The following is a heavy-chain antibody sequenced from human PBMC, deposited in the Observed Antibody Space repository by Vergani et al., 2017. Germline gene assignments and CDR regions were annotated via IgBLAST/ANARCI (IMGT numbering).Heavy chain of an antibody. CDR3: ARAKGALYCSGGSCYSYYGMDV. J-gene: IGHJ6*02. CDR2: ICHTEDT. CDR1: GDSISSNNC. V-gene: IGHV4-4*03. Sequence: QVQLQESGPGLVKPPGTLSLTCAVSGDSISSNNCWTWVRQPPGKGLEWIGEICHTEDTKYSPSLKSRVTVSVDESRNLFSLRLNSVTAADTAVYYCARAKGALYCSGGSCYSYYGMDVWGQGTTVTVSS. D-gene: IGHD2-15*01.